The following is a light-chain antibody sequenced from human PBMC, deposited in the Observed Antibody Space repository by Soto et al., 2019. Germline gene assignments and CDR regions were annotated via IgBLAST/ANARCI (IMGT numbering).Light chain of an antibody. CDR3: QQRDIWPWT. V-gene: IGKV3D-20*02. CDR2: GAS. CDR1: QSVSSSC. J-gene: IGKJ1*01. Sequence: EIVLTQSPGTLSLSPGERATLSCRASQSVSSSCLAWYQQKPGQAPRLLIYGASSRATGIPDRFSGSGSGTDFTLTISSLEPEDFAVYYCQQRDIWPWTFGQGDQGGYQ.